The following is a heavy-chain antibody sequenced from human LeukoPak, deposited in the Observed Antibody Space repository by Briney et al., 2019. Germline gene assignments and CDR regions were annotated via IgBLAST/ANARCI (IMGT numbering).Heavy chain of an antibody. J-gene: IGHJ4*02. D-gene: IGHD2-2*01. CDR3: ARDTIDYCSTTNCYYFDN. Sequence: SETLSLTCAVSGYSISSGYYWSWIRQPPGKGLEWIGYISYRGITYYNPSLKSRVTLSVETSANQFSLKLNSVTAADTAVYYCARDTIDYCSTTNCYYFDNWGQGTLVTVSS. CDR1: GYSISSGYY. CDR2: ISYRGIT. V-gene: IGHV4-30-4*08.